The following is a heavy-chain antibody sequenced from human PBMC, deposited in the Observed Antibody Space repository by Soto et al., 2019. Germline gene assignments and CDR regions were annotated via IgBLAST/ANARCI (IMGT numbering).Heavy chain of an antibody. CDR2: ISSSSITK. CDR1: GFTFSNSS. V-gene: IGHV3-48*01. Sequence: GGSLRLSCAASGFTFSNSSMNLVRQAPGKGLEWVSYISSSSITKYYADSVQGRFTISRDNAKNSQYLQMNSLRAEATAVYYCASFRWLRPIDYWGQGTLVTVSS. D-gene: IGHD5-12*01. J-gene: IGHJ4*02. CDR3: ASFRWLRPIDY.